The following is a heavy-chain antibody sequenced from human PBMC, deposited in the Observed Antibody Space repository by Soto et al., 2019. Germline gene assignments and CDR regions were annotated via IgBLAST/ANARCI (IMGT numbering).Heavy chain of an antibody. CDR1: GFTFSDYY. J-gene: IGHJ4*02. CDR2: SSNSGTFS. CDR3: ARSGDNYNRLDY. Sequence: KPGGSPRLSCEGSGFTFSDYYISWIRQAPGKGLEWISYSSNSGTFSRYADSVKGRFSISRDNTKNLLYLQMNSLRAEDTAVYYCARSGDNYNRLDYWGQGTPVTVSS. V-gene: IGHV3-11*06. D-gene: IGHD1-1*01.